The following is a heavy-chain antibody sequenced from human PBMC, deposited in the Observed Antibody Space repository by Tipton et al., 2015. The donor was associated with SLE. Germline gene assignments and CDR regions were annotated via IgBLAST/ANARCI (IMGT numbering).Heavy chain of an antibody. J-gene: IGHJ4*02. CDR1: GGSFSAYY. CDR2: IYYSGST. D-gene: IGHD1-7*01. CDR3: AGGITGTTDY. Sequence: TLSLTCAVYGGSFSAYYWSWIRQPPGKGLEWIGYIYYSGSTNYNPSLKSRVTISVDTSKNQFSLKLSSVTAADTAVYYCAGGITGTTDYWGQGTLVTVSS. V-gene: IGHV4-59*01.